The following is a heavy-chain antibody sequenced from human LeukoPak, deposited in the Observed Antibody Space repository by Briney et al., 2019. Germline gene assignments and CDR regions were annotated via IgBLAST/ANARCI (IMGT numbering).Heavy chain of an antibody. V-gene: IGHV3-7*04. CDR3: ARTTKYSFDI. CDR2: IKHDASEK. D-gene: IGHD2-21*01. CDR1: GFTFSDYW. J-gene: IGHJ3*02. Sequence: GGSLRLSCVASGFTFSDYWMSWVRQAPGKGLEWVAHIKHDASEKYYVDSVKGRFTISRGNAKNSLYLSMNSLRSEDTAVYYCARTTKYSFDIWGQGTMVTVSS.